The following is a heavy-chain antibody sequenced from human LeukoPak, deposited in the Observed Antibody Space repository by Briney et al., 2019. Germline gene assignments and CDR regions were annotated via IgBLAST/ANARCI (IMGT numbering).Heavy chain of an antibody. D-gene: IGHD1-26*01. Sequence: PGASVKVSCKASGYTFTGYYMHWVRQAPGQGLEWMGWINPESGGTNYAQQFQGRVTMTRDTSISTAYMELTSLRSDDTAVYYCARLPVIVGAWSPIDYWGQGTRVTVSS. V-gene: IGHV1-2*02. CDR1: GYTFTGYY. CDR3: ARLPVIVGAWSPIDY. J-gene: IGHJ4*02. CDR2: INPESGGT.